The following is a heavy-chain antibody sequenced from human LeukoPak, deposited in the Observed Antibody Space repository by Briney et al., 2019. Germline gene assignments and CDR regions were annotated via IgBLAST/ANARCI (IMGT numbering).Heavy chain of an antibody. Sequence: GASVKVSCKASGGTFSSYAISWVRQAPGQGLEWMGGIIPIFGTANYAQKFQGRVTITADESTSTAYMELSSLRSEDTAVYYCARGLPKAVFGAVIEDWGQGTLVTVSS. CDR2: IIPIFGTA. D-gene: IGHD3-3*01. CDR3: ARGLPKAVFGAVIED. J-gene: IGHJ4*02. V-gene: IGHV1-69*13. CDR1: GGTFSSYA.